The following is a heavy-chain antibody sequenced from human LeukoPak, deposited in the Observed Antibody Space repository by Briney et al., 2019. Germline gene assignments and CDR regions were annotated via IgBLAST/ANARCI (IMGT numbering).Heavy chain of an antibody. J-gene: IGHJ3*02. CDR2: IFHIIDMA. Sequence: ASVKVSCKASGGPFSSYTINWVRLVPGQGLEWMGRIFHIIDMANYAQKFHGRVTIIADKSTNTAYMELSSLRPEDTAVYYCARGRGEMATIKGCAFDIWGQGTMVTVSS. D-gene: IGHD5-24*01. CDR1: GGPFSSYT. CDR3: ARGRGEMATIKGCAFDI. V-gene: IGHV1-69*02.